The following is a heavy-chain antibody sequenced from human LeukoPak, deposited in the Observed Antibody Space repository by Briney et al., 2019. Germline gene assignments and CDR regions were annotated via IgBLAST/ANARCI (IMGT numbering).Heavy chain of an antibody. D-gene: IGHD2-15*01. CDR3: ARVGSSYSGPLFLFDY. J-gene: IGHJ4*02. CDR2: ISAYNGNT. V-gene: IGHV1-18*01. Sequence: GASVKVSCKASGYTFTSYGISWVRQAPGQGLEWMGWISAYNGNTNYAQKLQGRVTMTTDTSTSTAYMELRSLRSDDTAVYYCARVGSSYSGPLFLFDYWGQGTLVTVSS. CDR1: GYTFTSYG.